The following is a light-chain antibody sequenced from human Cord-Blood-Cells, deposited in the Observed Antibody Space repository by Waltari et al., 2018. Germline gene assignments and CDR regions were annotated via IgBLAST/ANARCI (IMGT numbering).Light chain of an antibody. Sequence: SYELTQPPSVSVSPGQTARITCSGDALPKQYAYWYQQKPGQAPVLVIYKDSERPSGIPERFSGSSSGTTVTLTISGVQAEDEADYSCQSADSSGTYEVFGGGTKLTVL. J-gene: IGLJ3*02. V-gene: IGLV3-25*03. CDR2: KDS. CDR1: ALPKQY. CDR3: QSADSSGTYEV.